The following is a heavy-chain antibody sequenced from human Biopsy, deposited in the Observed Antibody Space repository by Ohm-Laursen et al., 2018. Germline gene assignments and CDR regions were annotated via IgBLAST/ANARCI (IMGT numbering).Heavy chain of an antibody. CDR3: GNEVHGRDY. V-gene: IGHV4-34*08. Sequence: SDTLSLTCAVFGKTFSDYQWSWIRQPPGKGLEWIGQINQAGTTNYNRSLKIRVSISADASKYEFSLWLTSVTAADTAVYLCGNEVHGRDYWGLGAQVTVSS. CDR2: INQAGTT. CDR1: GKTFSDYQ. J-gene: IGHJ4*02. D-gene: IGHD2-15*01.